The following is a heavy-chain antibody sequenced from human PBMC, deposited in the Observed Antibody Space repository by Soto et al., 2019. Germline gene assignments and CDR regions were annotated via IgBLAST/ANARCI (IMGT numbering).Heavy chain of an antibody. D-gene: IGHD6-19*01. CDR2: INPNSGGT. CDR1: GGTFSSYA. V-gene: IGHV1-2*04. CDR3: ARELGIAVAANFYYYYGMDV. J-gene: IGHJ6*02. Sequence: ASVKVSCKASGGTFSSYAISWVRQAPGQGLEWLGWINPNSGGTNYAQKFQGWVTMTRDTSISTAYMELSRLRSDDTAVYYCARELGIAVAANFYYYYGMDVWGQGTTVTVSS.